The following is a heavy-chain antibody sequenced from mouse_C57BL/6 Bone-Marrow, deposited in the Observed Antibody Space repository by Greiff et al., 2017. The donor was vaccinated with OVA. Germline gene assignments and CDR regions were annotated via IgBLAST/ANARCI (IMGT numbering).Heavy chain of an antibody. CDR2: FTMYSDAT. V-gene: IGHV1-49*01. D-gene: IGHD2-3*01. CDR1: YFAFMASA. CDR3: ARGRWLLPYAMDY. J-gene: IGHJ4*01. Sequence: LVESGAELVRPGSSVKLSCKDSYFAFMASAMHWVKQRPGHGLEWIGSFTMYSDATEYSENFKGKATLTANTSSSTAYMELSSLTSEDSAVYYCARGRWLLPYAMDYWGQGTSVTVSS.